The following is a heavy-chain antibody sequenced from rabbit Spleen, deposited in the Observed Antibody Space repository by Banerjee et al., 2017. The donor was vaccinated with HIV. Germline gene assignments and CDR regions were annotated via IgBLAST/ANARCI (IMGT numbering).Heavy chain of an antibody. CDR3: ARDGTGGSYFAL. Sequence: QEQLVESGGDLVKPGASLTLTCKASGLDFSSSYWICWVRQAPGKGLEWIGYIDPVFGITYYANWVNGRFSISRENAQNTVFLQMTSLTAADTATYFCARDGTGGSYFALWGPGTLVTVS. D-gene: IGHD8-1*01. CDR2: IDPVFGIT. J-gene: IGHJ6*01. CDR1: GLDFSSSYW. V-gene: IGHV1S45*01.